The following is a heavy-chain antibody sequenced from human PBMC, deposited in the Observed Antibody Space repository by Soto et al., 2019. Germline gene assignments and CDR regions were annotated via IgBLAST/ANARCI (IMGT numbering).Heavy chain of an antibody. D-gene: IGHD5-12*01. CDR3: ARGSSGYDQYMGAFDI. Sequence: ASVKVSCKASGYTFTNYDINWVRQAPGQGLEWMGWVNPNSGNTGYAQMFQGRVTMTTDTSTTTANIELSRLRSDDTAVYYCARGSSGYDQYMGAFDIWGQGTMVTVSS. CDR1: GYTFTNYD. V-gene: IGHV1-8*01. CDR2: VNPNSGNT. J-gene: IGHJ3*02.